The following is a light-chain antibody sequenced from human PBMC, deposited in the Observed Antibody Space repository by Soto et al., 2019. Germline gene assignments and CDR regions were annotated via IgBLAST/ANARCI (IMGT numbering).Light chain of an antibody. Sequence: QSVLTQPPSVSGAPGQRVTISCTGTSSNIGAGYDVNWYQHLPGAAPKLLIYTNGNRPSGVPDRFSGSKSGTSASLAITGLQAEDEADYYCQSYDSGLSGSVFGGGTKLTXL. CDR1: SSNIGAGYD. CDR3: QSYDSGLSGSV. CDR2: TNG. J-gene: IGLJ3*02. V-gene: IGLV1-40*01.